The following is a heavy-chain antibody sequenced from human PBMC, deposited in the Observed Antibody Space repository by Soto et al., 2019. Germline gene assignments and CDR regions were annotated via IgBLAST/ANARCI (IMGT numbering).Heavy chain of an antibody. J-gene: IGHJ5*02. CDR2: ISHDGVTK. V-gene: IGHV3-30-3*01. CDR3: VRGGYSSSWERLDP. Sequence: SXRLSFAASGSSFPNYPMHWVRQTPDKGLEWLAVISHDGVTKNSADSVKGRFSISRDNSRNRLYLDMNSLRTEDTAMYYCVRGGYSSSWERLDPWGQGTLVTVSS. D-gene: IGHD4-4*01. CDR1: GSSFPNYP.